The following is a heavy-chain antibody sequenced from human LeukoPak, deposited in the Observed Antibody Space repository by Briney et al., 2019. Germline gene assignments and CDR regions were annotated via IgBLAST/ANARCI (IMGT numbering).Heavy chain of an antibody. CDR3: ATDLGSWYYYNILGTHWFDP. J-gene: IGHJ5*02. CDR1: GYTLTELS. D-gene: IGHD6-13*01. CDR2: FDPEDGET. Sequence: GASVKVSCKVSGYTLTELSMHWVRQAPGKGLEWMGGFDPEDGETIYAQKFQGRVTMTEDTSTDTAYMELSSLRSEDTAVYYCATDLGSWYYYNILGTHWFDPWGQGTLVTVSS. V-gene: IGHV1-24*01.